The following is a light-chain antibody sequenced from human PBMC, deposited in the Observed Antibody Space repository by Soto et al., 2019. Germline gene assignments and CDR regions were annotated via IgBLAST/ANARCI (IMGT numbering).Light chain of an antibody. CDR2: GAS. V-gene: IGKV3-20*01. Sequence: IIMTQSPATLSLSPGERATLSCRASQSISSSHLAWYQQSPGQAPRLLIYGASTRATGIPGRFSGSGSETDFTLTISRLEPEDFAVYYCRQFDTSPWTFGQGTKVDIK. CDR3: RQFDTSPWT. J-gene: IGKJ1*01. CDR1: QSISSSH.